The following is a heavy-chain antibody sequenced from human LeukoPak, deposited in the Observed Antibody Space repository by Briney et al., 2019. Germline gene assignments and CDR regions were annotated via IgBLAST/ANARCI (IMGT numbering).Heavy chain of an antibody. V-gene: IGHV3-21*01. CDR2: ISSSSSYI. CDR1: GFTFSSYS. J-gene: IGHJ3*02. D-gene: IGHD6-13*01. Sequence: GGSLRLSCAASGFTFSSYSMNWVRQAPGKGLEWVSSISSSSSYIYYAESVKGRFTISRDNSKNTLYLQMNSLRAEDTAVYYCARVIAAAAYAFDIWGQGTMVTVSS. CDR3: ARVIAAAAYAFDI.